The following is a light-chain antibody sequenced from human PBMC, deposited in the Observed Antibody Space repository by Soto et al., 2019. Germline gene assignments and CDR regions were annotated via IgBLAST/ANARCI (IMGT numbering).Light chain of an antibody. J-gene: IGKJ4*01. CDR2: GAS. CDR3: QQYGRSPLT. V-gene: IGKV3-20*01. Sequence: EIVFTQSPGTLSFSPGERATLSCRASQSVSFSYLAWYQQKPGQAPRLLIYGASSRATGIPDRFSGSGSGTDFTLTISRLEPEDFAVYYCQQYGRSPLTFGGGTKVDIK. CDR1: QSVSFSY.